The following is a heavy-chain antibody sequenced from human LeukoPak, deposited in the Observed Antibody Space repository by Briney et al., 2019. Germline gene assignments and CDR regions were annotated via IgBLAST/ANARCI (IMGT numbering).Heavy chain of an antibody. Sequence: ASVKVSRKASGYTFTGYYMHWVRQAPGQGLEWMGWINPNSGGTNYAQRFQGRVTMTRDTSISTAYMELSRLRSDDTAVYYCARVGPNMVRGVIYWFDPWGQGTLVTVSS. D-gene: IGHD3-10*01. CDR3: ARVGPNMVRGVIYWFDP. CDR1: GYTFTGYY. J-gene: IGHJ5*02. V-gene: IGHV1-2*02. CDR2: INPNSGGT.